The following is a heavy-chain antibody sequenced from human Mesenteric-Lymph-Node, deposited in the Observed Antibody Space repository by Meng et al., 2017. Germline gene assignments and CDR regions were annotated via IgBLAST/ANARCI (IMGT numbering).Heavy chain of an antibody. CDR3: ARDEYYYDSSDRIDY. Sequence: GRLVQAGTAMKEPGSWVKVSCKTSGYTFRNYAISWVRQAPGQGLEWMGGIIPIIGTTNYAQKFQGRVTITADASSNTAYMELSGLRPEDTAIYYCARDEYYYDSSDRIDYWGQGTLVTVSS. V-gene: IGHV1-69*01. J-gene: IGHJ4*02. CDR2: IIPIIGTT. CDR1: GYTFRNYA. D-gene: IGHD3-22*01.